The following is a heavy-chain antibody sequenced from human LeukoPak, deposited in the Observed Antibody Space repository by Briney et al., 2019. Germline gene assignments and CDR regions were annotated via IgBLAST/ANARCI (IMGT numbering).Heavy chain of an antibody. J-gene: IGHJ6*03. D-gene: IGHD6-6*01. CDR1: GGTFSSYA. CDR3: ARDASPPGYYYMDV. V-gene: IGHV1-18*01. Sequence: GASVKVSCKASGGTFSSYAISWVRQAPGQGLEWMGWISAYNGNTKYVQKFQGRVTMTTDTSTSTAYMELRSLRSDDTAVYYCARDASPPGYYYMDVWGKGTTVTVSS. CDR2: ISAYNGNT.